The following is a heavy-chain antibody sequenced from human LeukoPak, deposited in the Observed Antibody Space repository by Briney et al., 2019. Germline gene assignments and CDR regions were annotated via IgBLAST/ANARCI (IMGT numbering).Heavy chain of an antibody. CDR2: IYYSGST. D-gene: IGHD2-15*01. J-gene: IGHJ3*02. Sequence: SETLSLTCTVSGGSISSSSYYWGWIRQPPGKGLEWIGSIYYSGSTYYNPSLKSRVTISVDTSKNQFSLKLSSVTAADTAVHYCAREVALLGSFDAFDIWGQGTMVTVSS. CDR1: GGSISSSSYY. V-gene: IGHV4-39*02. CDR3: AREVALLGSFDAFDI.